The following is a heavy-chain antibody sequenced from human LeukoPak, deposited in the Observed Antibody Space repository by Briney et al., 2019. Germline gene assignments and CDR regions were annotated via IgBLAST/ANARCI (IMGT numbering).Heavy chain of an antibody. Sequence: GGSLRLSCAGSGFSFTSHAMSWVRQAPGKGLEWVSVISGSGGTTYYADSVKGRFTISRDNTLSLQMNSLRADDTAVYFCAKVLSGSYSALDYWGQGTLVTVSS. D-gene: IGHD3-10*01. V-gene: IGHV3-23*01. J-gene: IGHJ4*02. CDR3: AKVLSGSYSALDY. CDR1: GFSFTSHA. CDR2: ISGSGGTT.